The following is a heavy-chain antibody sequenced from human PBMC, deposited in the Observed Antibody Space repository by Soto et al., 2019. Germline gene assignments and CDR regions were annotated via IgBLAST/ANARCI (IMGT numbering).Heavy chain of an antibody. CDR2: IIPIFGTA. D-gene: IGHD6-6*01. V-gene: IGHV1-69*01. J-gene: IGHJ3*02. CDR1: GGTFSSYA. Sequence: QVQLVQSGAEVKKPGSSVKVSSKASGGTFSSYAISWVRQAPGQGLEWMGGIIPIFGTANYAQKFQGRVTITADESTSTAYMELSSLRSEDTAVYYCARPAGVYSSSTQGAFDIWGQGTMVTVSS. CDR3: ARPAGVYSSSTQGAFDI.